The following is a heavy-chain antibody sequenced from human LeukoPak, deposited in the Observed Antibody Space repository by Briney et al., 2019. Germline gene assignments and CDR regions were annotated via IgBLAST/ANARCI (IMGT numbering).Heavy chain of an antibody. CDR3: ARRDMVRGRNWFDP. CDR1: GYTFIRYY. CDR2: INPSGGST. D-gene: IGHD3-10*01. Sequence: ASVKVSCKASGYTFIRYYIHWVRQAPGQGLEWMGIINPSGGSTNDAQKFQGRVTMTRDMSTSTVYMELSSLRSEDTAVYYCARRDMVRGRNWFDPWGQGTLVTVSS. J-gene: IGHJ5*02. V-gene: IGHV1-46*01.